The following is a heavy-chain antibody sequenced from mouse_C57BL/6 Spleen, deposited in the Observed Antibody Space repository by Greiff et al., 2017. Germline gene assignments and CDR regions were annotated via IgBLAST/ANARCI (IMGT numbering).Heavy chain of an antibody. CDR3: QFLYYGSSYFDY. CDR1: GYTFTSYG. CDR2: IHPRSGNT. Sequence: QVQLQQPGAELARPGASVKLSCKASGYTFTSYGISWVKQSTGQGLEWIGEIHPRSGNTYYNEKFKGKATLTVDKSSSTAYMEIRSLTSEDSAVYFCQFLYYGSSYFDYWGQGTTLTVSS. D-gene: IGHD1-1*01. V-gene: IGHV1-81*01. J-gene: IGHJ2*01.